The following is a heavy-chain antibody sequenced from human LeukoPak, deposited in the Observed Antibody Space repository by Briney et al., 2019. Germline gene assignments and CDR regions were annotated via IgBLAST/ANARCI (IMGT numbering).Heavy chain of an antibody. CDR2: IKTDGSET. J-gene: IGHJ4*02. Sequence: QTGRSLRLSCAASGFTFSNYWMHWFRQAPGKGLVWVSRIKTDGSETGYADSVKGRFTISRDNAKNTLYLQMNSLRAEDTAVYYCSKPLADNGDHWGQGTLVTVSS. V-gene: IGHV3-74*01. CDR3: SKPLADNGDH. D-gene: IGHD1-14*01. CDR1: GFTFSNYW.